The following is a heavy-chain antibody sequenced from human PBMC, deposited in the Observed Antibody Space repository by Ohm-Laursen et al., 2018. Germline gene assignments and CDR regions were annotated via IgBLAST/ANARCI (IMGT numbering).Heavy chain of an antibody. V-gene: IGHV3-7*01. CDR2: IKQDGSEK. J-gene: IGHJ4*02. CDR3: ARIGYSSSSFDY. D-gene: IGHD6-6*01. Sequence: SLRLSCSASGFTFSIYWMSWVRQAPGMGLEWVANIKQDGSEKHYVDSAKGRFTISRDNAQNSLYLQVNSLRVEDTAVYYCARIGYSSSSFDYWGRGILVTVSS. CDR1: GFTFSIYW.